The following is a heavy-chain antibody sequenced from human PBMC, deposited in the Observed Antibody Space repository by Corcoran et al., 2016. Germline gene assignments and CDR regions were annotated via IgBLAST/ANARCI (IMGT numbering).Heavy chain of an antibody. CDR3: ARQRWLPGGYYYGMDV. V-gene: IGHV3-48*04. CDR1: GFTFSSYS. D-gene: IGHD5-12*01. Sequence: EVQLVESGGGLVQPGGSLRLSCAASGFTFSSYSMNWVRQAPGKGLEWVSYISSSSSTIYYADSVKGRFTISRDNAKNSLYLQMNSLRAEDTAVYYCARQRWLPGGYYYGMDVWGQGTTVTVSS. CDR2: ISSSSSTI. J-gene: IGHJ6*02.